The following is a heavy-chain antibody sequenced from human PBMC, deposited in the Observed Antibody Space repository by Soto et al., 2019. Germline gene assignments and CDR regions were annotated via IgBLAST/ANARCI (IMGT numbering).Heavy chain of an antibody. CDR2: ISAYNGNT. CDR1: GYTFTSYG. D-gene: IGHD2-15*01. CDR3: ARFSGGSYNTYYFYYGMDV. V-gene: IGHV1-18*04. Sequence: ASVKVSCKASGYTFTSYGISWVRQAPGQGLDWMGWISAYNGNTKYAQDLQGRVTMTTDTSTSTAYMELRSRRSDDTAMYYCARFSGGSYNTYYFYYGMDVWGQGTTVTVSS. J-gene: IGHJ6*02.